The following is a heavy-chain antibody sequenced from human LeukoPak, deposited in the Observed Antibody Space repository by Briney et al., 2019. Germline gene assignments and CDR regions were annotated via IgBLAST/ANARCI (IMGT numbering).Heavy chain of an antibody. CDR1: GGSISSYY. Sequence: PSETLSLTCTVSGGSISSYYWSWIRQPPGKGLEWIGYIYYSGSTNYNPSLKSRVTISVDTSKNQFSLKLSSVTAADTAVYYCARSDSPRGVGQYCSSTSCWGFDPWGQGTLVTVSS. V-gene: IGHV4-59*08. J-gene: IGHJ5*02. CDR2: IYYSGST. D-gene: IGHD2-2*01. CDR3: ARSDSPRGVGQYCSSTSCWGFDP.